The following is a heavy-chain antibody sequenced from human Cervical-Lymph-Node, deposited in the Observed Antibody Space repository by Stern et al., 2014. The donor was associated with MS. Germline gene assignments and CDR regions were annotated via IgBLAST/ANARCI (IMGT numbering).Heavy chain of an antibody. CDR2: ISHSGDT. CDR1: GGSISSRY. V-gene: IGHV4-59*08. Sequence: QVQLVQSGPGLVKPSETLSLTCAVSGGSISSRYWGWIRPPPGKGREWIGLISHSGDTNYNRSLKSRVTISLDTSKNQFSLKVPSVTAADTAVYYCARLSTAVDFWGQGTLVTVSS. CDR3: ARLSTAVDF. J-gene: IGHJ4*02.